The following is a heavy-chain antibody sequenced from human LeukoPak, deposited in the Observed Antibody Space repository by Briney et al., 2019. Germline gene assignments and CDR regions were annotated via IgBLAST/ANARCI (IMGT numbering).Heavy chain of an antibody. CDR3: ARDPPGRYCSGGSCYYYYYMDV. D-gene: IGHD2-15*01. V-gene: IGHV3-21*01. CDR2: ISSSSSYI. Sequence: GGSLRLSCAASGFTFSSYSMNWVRQAPGKGLEWVSSISSSSSYIYYADSVKGRFTISRDNAKNSLYLQMNSLRAEDTAVYYCARDPPGRYCSGGSCYYYYYMDVWGKGTTVTISS. J-gene: IGHJ6*03. CDR1: GFTFSSYS.